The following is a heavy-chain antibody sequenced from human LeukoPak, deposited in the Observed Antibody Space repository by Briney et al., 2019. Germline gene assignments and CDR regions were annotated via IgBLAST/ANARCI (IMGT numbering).Heavy chain of an antibody. Sequence: PGGSLRLSCAASGFTFSSYWMHWVRQAPGKGLVWVSRINSDGSSTSYADSVKGRFTVSRDNAKNTLYLQMNSLRAEDTALYYCAKVGYYYDSSGFRYYFDYWGQGTLVTVSS. D-gene: IGHD3-22*01. V-gene: IGHV3-74*01. J-gene: IGHJ4*02. CDR3: AKVGYYYDSSGFRYYFDY. CDR2: INSDGSST. CDR1: GFTFSSYW.